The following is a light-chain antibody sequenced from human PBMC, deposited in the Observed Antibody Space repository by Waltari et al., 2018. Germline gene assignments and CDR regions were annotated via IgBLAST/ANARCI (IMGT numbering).Light chain of an antibody. V-gene: IGKV1-5*03. J-gene: IGKJ4*01. CDR3: QQYNSYSLLT. CDR1: QSISNW. Sequence: IQMTQSPFTLSASVGDRVIITCRASQSISNWLAWDQHKPGKAPKLLVYNASTLASGVPSRFSGSGSGTDFSLTISSLQPDDFATYYCQQYNSYSLLTFGGGTKVEIK. CDR2: NAS.